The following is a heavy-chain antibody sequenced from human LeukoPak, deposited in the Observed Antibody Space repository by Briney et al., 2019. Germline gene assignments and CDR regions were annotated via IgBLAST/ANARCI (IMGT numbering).Heavy chain of an antibody. V-gene: IGHV1-2*02. Sequence: ASVKVSRKASGYTFTGYYMRWVRQAPGQRLEWMGWIKPNSGGTNYAQKFQGRVTMTRDTSISTAYMELSRLRSDDTAVYYCARDRAVATIGGVDYRGQGTLVTVSS. J-gene: IGHJ4*02. CDR2: IKPNSGGT. D-gene: IGHD5-12*01. CDR3: ARDRAVATIGGVDY. CDR1: GYTFTGYY.